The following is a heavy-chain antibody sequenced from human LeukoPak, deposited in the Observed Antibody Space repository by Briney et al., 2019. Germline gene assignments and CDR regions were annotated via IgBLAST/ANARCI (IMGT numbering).Heavy chain of an antibody. Sequence: ASVKVSCKASGYTFTSYDINWVRQATGQGLEWMGWMNPNSGNTGYAQKFQGRVTMTRNTSISTAYMELSSLRSEDTAVYYCARGQAMVRGNPKKYYMDVWGKGNTVTISS. D-gene: IGHD3-10*01. CDR2: MNPNSGNT. V-gene: IGHV1-8*01. J-gene: IGHJ6*03. CDR3: ARGQAMVRGNPKKYYMDV. CDR1: GYTFTSYD.